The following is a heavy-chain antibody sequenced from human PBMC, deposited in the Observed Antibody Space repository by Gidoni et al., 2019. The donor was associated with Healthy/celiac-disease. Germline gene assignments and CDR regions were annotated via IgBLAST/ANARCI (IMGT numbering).Heavy chain of an antibody. J-gene: IGHJ5*02. Sequence: QVQLVQSGAEVKKPGSSVTVSCKAYGGTFSSYTISWVRQAPGQGLEWMGRIIPIIGIANYAQKFQGRVTITADKSTSTAYMELSSLRSEDTAVYYCARDATTVTTPRRNWFDPWGQGTLVTVSS. CDR3: ARDATTVTTPRRNWFDP. D-gene: IGHD4-17*01. V-gene: IGHV1-69*08. CDR2: IIPIIGIA. CDR1: GGTFSSYT.